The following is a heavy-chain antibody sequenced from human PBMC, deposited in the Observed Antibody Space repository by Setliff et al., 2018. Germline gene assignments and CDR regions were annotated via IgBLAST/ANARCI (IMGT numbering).Heavy chain of an antibody. V-gene: IGHV1-69*13. CDR2: IIPIFGTA. D-gene: IGHD1-26*01. Sequence: SVKVSCKASGGTFINYAISWVRQAPGQGLEWMGGIIPIFGTANYAQEFQGRVTITADESTSTAYMELSSLRSEDTAVYYCARVSRTIVAARGFDYWGQGTLVTVSS. J-gene: IGHJ4*02. CDR1: GGTFINYA. CDR3: ARVSRTIVAARGFDY.